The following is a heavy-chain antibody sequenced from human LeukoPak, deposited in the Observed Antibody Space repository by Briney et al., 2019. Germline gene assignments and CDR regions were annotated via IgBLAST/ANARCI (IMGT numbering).Heavy chain of an antibody. CDR1: GFTFSSYG. V-gene: IGHV3-30*02. J-gene: IGHJ4*02. Sequence: GGSLRLSCAASGFTFSSYGMHWVRQAPGKGLEWVAFIRYDGSNKYYADSVKGRFTISRDNSKNTLYLQMNSLRAEDTAVYYCAKGTMVRGVTNPYDYWGQGTLVTVSS. CDR3: AKGTMVRGVTNPYDY. CDR2: IRYDGSNK. D-gene: IGHD3-10*01.